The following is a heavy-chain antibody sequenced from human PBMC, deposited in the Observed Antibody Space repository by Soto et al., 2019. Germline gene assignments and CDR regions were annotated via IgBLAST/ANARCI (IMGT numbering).Heavy chain of an antibody. CDR1: GYTVTSYY. D-gene: IGHD5-18*01. CDR3: AREELIQLYSRSYGMDV. J-gene: IGHJ6*02. CDR2: INPSGGST. V-gene: IGHV1-46*01. Sequence: QVQLVQSGAEVKKPGASVKVSCKASGYTVTSYYMHWVRQAPGQGLEWMGIINPSGGSTSYAQKYQGRVTTTRDTSTSTVYMELSSLRSEDTAVYYCAREELIQLYSRSYGMDVWGQGTTVTVSS.